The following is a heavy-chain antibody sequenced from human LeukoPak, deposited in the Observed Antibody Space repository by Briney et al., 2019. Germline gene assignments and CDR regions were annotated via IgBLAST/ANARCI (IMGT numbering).Heavy chain of an antibody. CDR1: GFTFRDYY. CDR2: ISSSSSYT. Sequence: GGSLRLSCAASGFTFRDYYMSWIRQAPGKGLEWVSYISSSSSYTNYADSVKGRFTISRDNAKNSLYLQMNSLRAEDTAVYYCARQGSRNYFDYWGQGTLVTVSS. J-gene: IGHJ4*02. CDR3: ARQGSRNYFDY. D-gene: IGHD2-2*01. V-gene: IGHV3-11*03.